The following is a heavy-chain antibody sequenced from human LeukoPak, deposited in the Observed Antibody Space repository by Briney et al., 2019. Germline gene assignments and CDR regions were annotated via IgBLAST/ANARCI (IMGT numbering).Heavy chain of an antibody. CDR1: GFSFSSYG. J-gene: IGHJ6*02. Sequence: RPSLRPSCAASGFSFSSYGTQWVRPPPSKGLEWGAVISYDGSNKNYADSVKGRFTNSRDNSKHTLYLQMNSLRAEDTAVYYCAKDISGWYDYYYGMDVWGQGTTVTVSS. D-gene: IGHD6-19*01. CDR2: ISYDGSNK. CDR3: AKDISGWYDYYYGMDV. V-gene: IGHV3-30*18.